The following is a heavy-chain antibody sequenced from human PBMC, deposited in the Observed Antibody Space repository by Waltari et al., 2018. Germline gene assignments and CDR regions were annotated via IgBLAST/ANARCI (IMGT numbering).Heavy chain of an antibody. CDR2: IDWNGRHT. D-gene: IGHD3-16*01. J-gene: IGHJ4*02. CDR1: GFTFDDFG. V-gene: IGHV3-20*01. Sequence: EVQLVESGGNLIRPGGSLRLSCVSSGFTFDDFGMSWVRQSPGKALEWVSRIDWNGRHTQYAESGRGRFTIVRDNNKNSLYLQMSDLRPEDTALYHCAKGYFGPDYWGQGTLVTVSS. CDR3: AKGYFGPDY.